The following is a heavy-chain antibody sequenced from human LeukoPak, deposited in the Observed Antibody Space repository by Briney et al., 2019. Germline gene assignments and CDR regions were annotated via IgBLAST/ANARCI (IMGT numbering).Heavy chain of an antibody. CDR3: ARDRDWYSFDS. CDR1: GFTFSTYW. Sequence: GGSLRLSCTASGFTFSTYWTDWVRQAPGKGLEWVANIKQDGSEKYYVDSVKGRFTISRDNAKNSLYLQMNSLRAEDTAVYYCARDRDWYSFDSWGQGTLVTVSS. D-gene: IGHD6-19*01. J-gene: IGHJ4*02. CDR2: IKQDGSEK. V-gene: IGHV3-7*03.